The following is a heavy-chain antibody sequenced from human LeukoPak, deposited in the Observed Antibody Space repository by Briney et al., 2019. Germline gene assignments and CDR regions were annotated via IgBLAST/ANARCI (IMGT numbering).Heavy chain of an antibody. CDR2: IYCSGTT. CDR3: ARRGDY. Sequence: SETLSLTCTVSGGSISATYYYWGWIRQPPGKGLEWIGSIYCSGTTNYNPSLKSRVTISMDTSKNQFSLKLASVTATDTAIYYCARRGDYWGQGILVTVSS. CDR1: GGSISATYYY. J-gene: IGHJ4*02. V-gene: IGHV4-39*01.